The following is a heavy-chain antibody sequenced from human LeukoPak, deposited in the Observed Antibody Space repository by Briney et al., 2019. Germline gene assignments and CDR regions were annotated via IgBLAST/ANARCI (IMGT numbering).Heavy chain of an antibody. J-gene: IGHJ4*02. D-gene: IGHD6-19*01. Sequence: PSETLSLTCSVSGGSISSYYWTWIRQSPEKGLEWIGYIQSIGGTNYNPSLKSRVTISVDTSKNQFSLKLSSVTAADTAVYYCARVPTLRVAGHFDYWGQGTLVTVSS. CDR1: GGSISSYY. CDR3: ARVPTLRVAGHFDY. CDR2: IQSIGGT. V-gene: IGHV4-59*12.